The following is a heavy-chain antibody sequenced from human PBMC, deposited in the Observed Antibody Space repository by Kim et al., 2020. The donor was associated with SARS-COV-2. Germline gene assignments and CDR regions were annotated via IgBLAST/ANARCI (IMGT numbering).Heavy chain of an antibody. D-gene: IGHD3-16*02. CDR1: GGSISSGGYY. Sequence: SETLSLTCTVSGGSISSGGYYWSWIRQHPGKGLEWIGYIYYSGSTYYNPSLKSRVTISVDTSKNQFSLKLSSVTAADTAVYYCARVTYDYVWGSYRYSPYYFDYWGQGTLVTVSS. J-gene: IGHJ4*02. V-gene: IGHV4-31*03. CDR2: IYYSGST. CDR3: ARVTYDYVWGSYRYSPYYFDY.